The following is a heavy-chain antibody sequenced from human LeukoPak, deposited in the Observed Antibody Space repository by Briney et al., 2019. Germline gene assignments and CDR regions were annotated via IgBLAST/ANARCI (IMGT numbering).Heavy chain of an antibody. CDR2: ISYSGST. V-gene: IGHV4-59*01. CDR3: ARGRLGGSGSYYNVLDY. Sequence: PSETLSLTCTVSGGSISSYYWSWIRQPPGKGLEWVGYISYSGSTNYNPSLKSRVTISVDTSRNQFSLKLSSVTAADTAVYYCARGRLGGSGSYYNVLDYWGQGTLVTVSS. D-gene: IGHD3-10*01. J-gene: IGHJ4*02. CDR1: GGSISSYY.